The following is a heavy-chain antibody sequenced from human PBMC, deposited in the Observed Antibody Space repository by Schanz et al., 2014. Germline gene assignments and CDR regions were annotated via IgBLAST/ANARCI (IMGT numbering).Heavy chain of an antibody. CDR3: LKFPGATGTTSHFDY. CDR2: TSTDGTKT. D-gene: IGHD1-1*01. Sequence: VRLVESGGGLVEPGGSLRLSCSGSGFTFRGHAMHWVRQAPGQGLEKVAVTSTDGTKTYYAASVRGRFTISRDNSKNTRYLRMTTLRADDTAVYYCLKFPGATGTTSHFDYWGQGTLVTVSS. V-gene: IGHV3-30*04. J-gene: IGHJ4*02. CDR1: GFTFRGHA.